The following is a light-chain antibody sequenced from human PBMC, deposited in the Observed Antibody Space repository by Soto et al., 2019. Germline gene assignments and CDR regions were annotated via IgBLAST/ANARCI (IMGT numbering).Light chain of an antibody. J-gene: IGKJ4*01. Sequence: DIQMTQSPSSLSASVGDRVTITRQASQDISNYLNWYQQKPGKAPKLLIYDASNLETGVPSRFSGSGSGTDFTFTISSLQPEDIATYYCQQYDNLPLTFGGETKVEIK. CDR1: QDISNY. CDR2: DAS. V-gene: IGKV1-33*01. CDR3: QQYDNLPLT.